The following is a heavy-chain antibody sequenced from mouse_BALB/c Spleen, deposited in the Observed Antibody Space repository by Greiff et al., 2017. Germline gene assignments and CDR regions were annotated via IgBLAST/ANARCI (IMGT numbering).Heavy chain of an antibody. CDR2: ISDGGSYT. CDR1: GFTFSDYY. V-gene: IGHV5-4*02. CDR3: ARIYGSSSGYYAMDY. Sequence: EVQVVESGGGLVKPGGSLKLSCAASGFTFSDYYMYWVRQTPEKRLEWVATISDGGSYTYYPDSVKGRFTISRDNAKNNLYLQMSSLKSEDTAMYCCARIYGSSSGYYAMDYWGQGTSVTVSS. J-gene: IGHJ4*01. D-gene: IGHD1-1*01.